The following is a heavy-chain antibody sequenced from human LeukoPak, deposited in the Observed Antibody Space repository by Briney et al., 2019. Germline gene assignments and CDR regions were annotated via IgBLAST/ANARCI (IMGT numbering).Heavy chain of an antibody. CDR3: ARGVNGRGYYYYYYMDV. Sequence: PGGSLRLSCAASGFTFSSYGMHWVRQAPGKGLEWVAVIWYDGSNKYYADSVKGRFTISRDNSKNTLYLQMGSLRAEDMAVYYCARGVNGRGYYYYYYMDVWGKGTTVTVSS. CDR2: IWYDGSNK. J-gene: IGHJ6*03. D-gene: IGHD5/OR15-5a*01. V-gene: IGHV3-33*01. CDR1: GFTFSSYG.